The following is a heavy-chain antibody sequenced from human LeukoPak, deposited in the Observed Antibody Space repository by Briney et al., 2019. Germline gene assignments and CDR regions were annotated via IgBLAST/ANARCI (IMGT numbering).Heavy chain of an antibody. CDR2: IHPIVML. Sequence: SQTPALTCTGSGAAFNRDCHFWKWSRQPLGNSLKWIERIHPIVMLYSNPSLESRVTRSRDGSNNQFYINLNSVTAADTAVYFCSRGLDSRKLGYWGQGILVTVSS. V-gene: IGHV4-31*03. CDR3: SRGLDSRKLGY. CDR1: GAAFNRDCHF. D-gene: IGHD3-22*01. J-gene: IGHJ4*02.